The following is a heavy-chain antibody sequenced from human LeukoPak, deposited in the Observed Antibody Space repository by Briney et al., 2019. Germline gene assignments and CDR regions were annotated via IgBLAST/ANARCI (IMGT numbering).Heavy chain of an antibody. J-gene: IGHJ4*02. CDR1: VFTFSSYG. CDR3: AKGIAVAGYFDY. CDR2: ISYDGSNK. V-gene: IGHV3-30*18. Sequence: PGGTLRLSCAASVFTFSSYGMHWVRPAPGKELEWVAVISYDGSNKYYADSVKGRFTISRDNSKNTLYLQMNSLRAEDTAVYYCAKGIAVAGYFDYWGQGTLVTVSS. D-gene: IGHD6-19*01.